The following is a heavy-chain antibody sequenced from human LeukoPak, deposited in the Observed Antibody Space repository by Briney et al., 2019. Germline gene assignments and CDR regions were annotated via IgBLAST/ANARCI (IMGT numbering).Heavy chain of an antibody. V-gene: IGHV1-46*01. J-gene: IGHJ3*01. CDR3: ARGYCSGGGCSVLDAFDG. CDR1: GYRFTSYD. CDR2: INPSGGST. Sequence: ASVKVSCKASGYRFTSYDMHWVRQAPGQGLEWMGKINPSGGSTSYPQKFQGRVTMTRDTSTTTVYMELSTLRSEDTAIYYCARGYCSGGGCSVLDAFDGWGQGTMVTVSS. D-gene: IGHD2-15*01.